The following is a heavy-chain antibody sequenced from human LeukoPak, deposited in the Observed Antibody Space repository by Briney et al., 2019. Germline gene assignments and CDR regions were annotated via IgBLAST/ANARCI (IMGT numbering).Heavy chain of an antibody. CDR3: AKAVWQQQLVFDY. V-gene: IGHV3-23*01. CDR2: ISGSGGST. D-gene: IGHD6-13*01. CDR1: GFTFSSYA. J-gene: IGHJ4*02. Sequence: GGSLRLSCAASGFTFSSYAMSWVRQPPGKGLEWVAAISGSGGSTYYADSVKGRFTISRDNSKNTLYLQMNSLRAEDTAVYYCAKAVWQQQLVFDYWGQGTLVTVSS.